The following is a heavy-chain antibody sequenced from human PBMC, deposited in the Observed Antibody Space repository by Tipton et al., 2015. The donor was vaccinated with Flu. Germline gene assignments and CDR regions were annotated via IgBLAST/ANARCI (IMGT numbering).Heavy chain of an antibody. D-gene: IGHD6-19*01. CDR1: GFTFSSYG. CDR3: AKDGWDTSGWYPFDY. CDR2: IRHDESDK. V-gene: IGHV3-30*02. Sequence: GSLRLSCAASGFTFSSYGMHWFRQAPGKGLEWLAFIRHDESDKYYADSVKGRFTISRDNSKNALYLLIKSLRAEDTAVYYCAKDGWDTSGWYPFDYWGQGTLVTVSS. J-gene: IGHJ4*02.